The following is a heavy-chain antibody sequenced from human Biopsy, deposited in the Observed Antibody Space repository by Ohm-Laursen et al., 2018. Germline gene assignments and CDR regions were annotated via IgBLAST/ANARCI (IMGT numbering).Heavy chain of an antibody. CDR3: GNEVYGRDY. CDR2: INQNGST. D-gene: IGHD4-17*01. Sequence: SDTLSLTCVVFGRTFSDYRWTWIRQPPGKGLEWIGQINQNGSTNYNPSLKSRVTISADASKYEFSLRLTSVTAADTAVYFCGNEVYGRDYWGLGARVTVSS. V-gene: IGHV4-34*08. CDR1: GRTFSDYR. J-gene: IGHJ4*02.